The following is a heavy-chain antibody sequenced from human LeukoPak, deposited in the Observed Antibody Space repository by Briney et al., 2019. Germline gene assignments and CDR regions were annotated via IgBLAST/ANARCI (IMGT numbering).Heavy chain of an antibody. CDR1: GGTFISYA. D-gene: IGHD3-22*01. Sequence: ASVKVSCKASGGTFISYAINWVRQAPGQGLEWMGGIIPIFGKANYAQKFQGRVTITADKSTSTAYMELSSLRSEDTAVYYCAKDSSGPNDAFDIWGQGTMVTVSS. V-gene: IGHV1-69*06. J-gene: IGHJ3*02. CDR3: AKDSSGPNDAFDI. CDR2: IIPIFGKA.